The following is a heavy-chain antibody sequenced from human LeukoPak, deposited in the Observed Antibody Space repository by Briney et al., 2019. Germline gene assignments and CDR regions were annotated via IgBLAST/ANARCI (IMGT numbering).Heavy chain of an antibody. CDR1: GGSISTYF. CDR2: ISHSGSS. V-gene: IGHV4-59*01. Sequence: SETLSLTCTVSGGSISTYFWSWIRQPPVKGLEWIGYISHSGSSNYNPSLNSRVTISLDTSRNHFSLKLNSVTAADTAVYYCAREDCHFDLWGRGTLVTVSS. J-gene: IGHJ2*01. CDR3: AREDCHFDL. D-gene: IGHD3/OR15-3a*01.